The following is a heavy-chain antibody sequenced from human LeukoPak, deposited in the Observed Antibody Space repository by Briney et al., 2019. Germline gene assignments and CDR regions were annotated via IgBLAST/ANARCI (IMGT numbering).Heavy chain of an antibody. V-gene: IGHV4-61*05. CDR3: ARWGETSALRVHAFDI. Sequence: SETLSLTCTVSGGSISSSTYYWGWVRQPPGKGLEWIGYGHYTGSTNYNPSLKSRVTFSVDTSKNQFSLKLTSVTAADTAVYYCARWGETSALRVHAFDIWGQGTMVTVSS. J-gene: IGHJ3*02. CDR1: GGSISSSTYY. D-gene: IGHD3-10*01. CDR2: GHYTGST.